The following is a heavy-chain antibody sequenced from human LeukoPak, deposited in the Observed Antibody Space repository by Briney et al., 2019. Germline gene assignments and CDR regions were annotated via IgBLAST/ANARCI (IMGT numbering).Heavy chain of an antibody. J-gene: IGHJ6*02. V-gene: IGHV7-4-1*02. CDR1: GYTFSDYG. CDR3: AREEFPIVGYYGMDV. D-gene: IGHD2-15*01. CDR2: INTNTGSP. Sequence: ASVKVSCKASGYTFSDYGMSWVRQAPGQGLEWMGWINTNTGSPTYGQGFTGRFVFSLDTSVSTAYLQISNLKPEDTAVYFCAREEFPIVGYYGMDVWGQGTTVTVAS.